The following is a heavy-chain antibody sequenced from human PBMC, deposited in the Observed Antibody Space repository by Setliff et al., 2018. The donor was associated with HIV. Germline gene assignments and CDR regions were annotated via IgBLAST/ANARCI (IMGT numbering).Heavy chain of an antibody. CDR2: IKQDGSEK. CDR3: ARGRRVSSNYYYYYYMDV. Sequence: GGSLRLSCAASGFTLSNFWMTWVRQAPGKGLEWVASIKQDGSEKNYVDSVKGRFTLSRDNAKNSLYLQMSSLRADDTAVYYCARGRRVSSNYYYYYYMDVWGKGTTVTVSS. J-gene: IGHJ6*03. V-gene: IGHV3-7*03. D-gene: IGHD2-2*01. CDR1: GFTLSNFW.